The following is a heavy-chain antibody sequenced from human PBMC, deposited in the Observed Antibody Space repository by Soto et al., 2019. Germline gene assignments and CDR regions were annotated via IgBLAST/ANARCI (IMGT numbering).Heavy chain of an antibody. Sequence: SETLSLTCAVYGGSFSGYYWSWIRQPPGKGLEWIGEINHSGSTNYNPSLKSRVTISVDTSKNQFSLKLSSVTAADTAVYYCARGFGGAAAGTSIWFDPWGQGTLVTVSS. V-gene: IGHV4-34*01. CDR2: INHSGST. CDR1: GGSFSGYY. J-gene: IGHJ5*02. CDR3: ARGFGGAAAGTSIWFDP. D-gene: IGHD6-13*01.